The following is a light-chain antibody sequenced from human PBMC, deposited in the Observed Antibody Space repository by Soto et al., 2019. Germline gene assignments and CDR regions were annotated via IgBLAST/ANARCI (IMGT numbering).Light chain of an antibody. V-gene: IGLV2-14*01. CDR3: SSYTSSSTLYV. CDR1: SSDVGGYNY. J-gene: IGLJ1*01. CDR2: DVS. Sequence: QSALTQPASVSGSPGQSITISCTGTSSDVGGYNYVSWYQQHPGKAPKLMIYDVSNRPSGVSNRFSGSKSGNTASLTISGLQADDEADYYCSSYTSSSTLYVFGTGTKLTAL.